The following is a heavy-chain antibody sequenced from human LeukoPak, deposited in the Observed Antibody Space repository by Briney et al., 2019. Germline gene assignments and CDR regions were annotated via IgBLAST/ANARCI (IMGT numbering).Heavy chain of an antibody. Sequence: GGSLRLSCAASGFTFSSYWMSWVRQAPGKGLGRVANIKQDGSEKYYLDPVKGPFTNSRDNAKNSLYLQMNSLRAEDTAVYYCARAKRGDYGSGIRNYYYYYMDVWGKGTTVTVSS. CDR3: ARAKRGDYGSGIRNYYYYYMDV. V-gene: IGHV3-7*01. J-gene: IGHJ6*03. CDR1: GFTFSSYW. CDR2: IKQDGSEK. D-gene: IGHD3-10*01.